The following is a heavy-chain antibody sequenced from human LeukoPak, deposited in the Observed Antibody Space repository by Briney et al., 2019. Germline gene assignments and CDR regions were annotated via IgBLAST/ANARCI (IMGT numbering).Heavy chain of an antibody. Sequence: SETLSLTCSVSGDYISSGSYYWSWIRQPAGKGLEWIGRVSRSGSTNYNPSLRSRVTISVDTSKKLFSLNLTSVTAADTAVYFCARDIWGSGSYHNWFDPWGQGTPVTVSS. CDR2: VSRSGST. CDR3: ARDIWGSGSYHNWFDP. CDR1: GDYISSGSYY. J-gene: IGHJ5*02. D-gene: IGHD3-10*01. V-gene: IGHV4-61*02.